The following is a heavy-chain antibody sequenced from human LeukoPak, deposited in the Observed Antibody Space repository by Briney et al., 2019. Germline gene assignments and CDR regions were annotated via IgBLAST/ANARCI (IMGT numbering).Heavy chain of an antibody. J-gene: IGHJ4*02. CDR1: GFTFSSYG. CDR3: ARDPGIVVVPAAPRD. Sequence: PGGSLRLSCAASGFTFSSYGMHWVRQAPGKGLEWVANIKQDGSEKYYVDSVKGRFTISRDNAKNSLYLQMNSLRAEDTAVYYCARDPGIVVVPAAPRDWGQGTLVTVSS. D-gene: IGHD2-2*01. CDR2: IKQDGSEK. V-gene: IGHV3-7*01.